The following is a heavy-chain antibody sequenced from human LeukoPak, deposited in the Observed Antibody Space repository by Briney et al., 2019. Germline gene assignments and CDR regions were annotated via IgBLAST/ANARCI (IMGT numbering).Heavy chain of an antibody. CDR3: AADGVVVAATSSPHYYYYGMDV. V-gene: IGHV1-58*02. D-gene: IGHD2-15*01. Sequence: GTSVKVSCKASRFTFTSSAMQWVRQARGQRLEWIGWIVVGSGDTNYAQKFQERVTITRDMSTSTAYMELSSLRSEDTAVYYCAADGVVVAATSSPHYYYYGMDVWGQGTTVTVSS. J-gene: IGHJ6*02. CDR1: RFTFTSSA. CDR2: IVVGSGDT.